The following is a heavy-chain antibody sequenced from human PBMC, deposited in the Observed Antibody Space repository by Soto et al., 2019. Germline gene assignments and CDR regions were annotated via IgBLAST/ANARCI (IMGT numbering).Heavy chain of an antibody. D-gene: IGHD6-19*01. CDR1: GFTFSSYG. V-gene: IGHV3-33*01. J-gene: IGHJ4*02. CDR2: IWYDGSNK. Sequence: GGSLRLSCAASGFTFSSYGMHWVRQAPGKGLEWVAVIWYDGSNKYYADSVKGRFTISRDNSKNTLYLQMNSLRAEDTAVYYCASGWTYSSGPLPWDYFDYWGQGTLVTVSS. CDR3: ASGWTYSSGPLPWDYFDY.